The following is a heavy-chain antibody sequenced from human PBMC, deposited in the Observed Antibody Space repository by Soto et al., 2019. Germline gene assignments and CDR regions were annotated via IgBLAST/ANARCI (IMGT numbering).Heavy chain of an antibody. J-gene: IGHJ2*01. CDR2: ISAYNGNT. CDR1: GYTFTSYG. V-gene: IGHV1-18*04. CDR3: ARSWYNSSWFYWYFDL. Sequence: AASVKVSCKASGYTFTSYGISWVRQAPGQGLEWMGWISAYNGNTNYAQKLQGRVTMTTDTSTSTAYMELRSLRSDDTAVYYCARSWYNSSWFYWYFDLWGRGTLVTVSS. D-gene: IGHD6-13*01.